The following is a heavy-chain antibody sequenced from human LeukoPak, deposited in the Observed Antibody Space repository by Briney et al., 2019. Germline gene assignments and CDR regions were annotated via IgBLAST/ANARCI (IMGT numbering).Heavy chain of an antibody. CDR1: GYTFTSYY. Sequence: SVKVSCKASGYTFTSYYMHWVRQAPGQGLEWMGGIIPIFGTANYAQKFQGRVTITADESTSTAYMEPSSLRSEDTAVYYCARDRPYYYGSGTNWFDPWGQGTLVTVSS. J-gene: IGHJ5*02. V-gene: IGHV1-69*13. D-gene: IGHD3-10*01. CDR2: IIPIFGTA. CDR3: ARDRPYYYGSGTNWFDP.